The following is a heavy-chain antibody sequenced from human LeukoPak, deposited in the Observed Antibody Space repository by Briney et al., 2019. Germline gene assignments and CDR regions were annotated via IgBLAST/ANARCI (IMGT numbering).Heavy chain of an antibody. J-gene: IGHJ5*02. CDR1: GFTFSSYS. Sequence: PGGSLRLSCAASGFTFSSYSMNWVRQAPGKGLEWVSSISSSSSYIYYADSVKGRFTISRDNAKNSLYLQMNSLRAEDTAVYYCAKDRLQYSSSPNWFDPWGQGTLVTVSS. D-gene: IGHD6-6*01. V-gene: IGHV3-21*04. CDR3: AKDRLQYSSSPNWFDP. CDR2: ISSSSSYI.